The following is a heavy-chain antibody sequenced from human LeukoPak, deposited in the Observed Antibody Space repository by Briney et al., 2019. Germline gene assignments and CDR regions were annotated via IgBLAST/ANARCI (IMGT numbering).Heavy chain of an antibody. CDR2: THYRGDI. Sequence: SETLSLTCSVSGASVSSDYWNWIRQSPGRGLEWIGYTHYRGDINYNPSLKSRLTMSVDASSNQVSLKLSTVTAADAAVYYCGRNLGSGSDHWGQGTLVTVSS. CDR3: GRNLGSGSDH. D-gene: IGHD3-10*01. CDR1: GASVSSDY. V-gene: IGHV4-59*02. J-gene: IGHJ4*02.